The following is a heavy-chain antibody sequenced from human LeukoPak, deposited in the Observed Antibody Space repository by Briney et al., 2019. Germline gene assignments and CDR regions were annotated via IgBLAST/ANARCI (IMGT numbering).Heavy chain of an antibody. CDR3: ARDWGAAGIDY. V-gene: IGHV1-2*06. Sequence: ASVKVSCKASGYTFTSYGISWVRQAPGQGLEWMGRINPNSGGTNYAQKFQGRVTMTRDTSISTAYMELSRLRSDDTAVYYCARDWGAAGIDYWGQGTLVTVSS. CDR1: GYTFTSYG. D-gene: IGHD6-13*01. J-gene: IGHJ4*02. CDR2: INPNSGGT.